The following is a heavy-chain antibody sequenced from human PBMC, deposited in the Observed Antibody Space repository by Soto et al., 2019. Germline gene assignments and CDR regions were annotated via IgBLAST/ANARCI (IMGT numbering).Heavy chain of an antibody. D-gene: IGHD5-12*01. Sequence: SGGGLVQPGGSLRLSCAASGFTVTSNYMSWVRQAPGKGLEWVSVIYSDGSTYYADSVKGRFTISRDNSKNTLYLQMNSLRAEDTAVYYCANQRGGYDRDFDYWGQGTLVTVSS. V-gene: IGHV3-66*01. CDR3: ANQRGGYDRDFDY. CDR1: GFTVTSNY. CDR2: IYSDGST. J-gene: IGHJ4*02.